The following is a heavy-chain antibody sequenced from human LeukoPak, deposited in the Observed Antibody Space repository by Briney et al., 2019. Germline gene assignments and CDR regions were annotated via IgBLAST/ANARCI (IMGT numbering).Heavy chain of an antibody. CDR1: GLTISRYW. D-gene: IGHD4-17*01. J-gene: IGHJ4*02. Sequence: GGSLRLSCAASGLTISRYWMRWVRQAPGKGLEWVANINQDASEKYYVDSVKGRFTISRDNAKNSLYLQMNRLRAEDTAVYYCARDRPVYGESNWGQGTLVTVSP. CDR2: INQDASEK. CDR3: ARDRPVYGESN. V-gene: IGHV3-7*03.